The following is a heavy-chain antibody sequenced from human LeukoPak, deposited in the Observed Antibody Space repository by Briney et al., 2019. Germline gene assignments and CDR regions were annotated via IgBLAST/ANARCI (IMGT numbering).Heavy chain of an antibody. CDR1: GFTFSSYG. CDR3: ARSGSWVSYSDY. V-gene: IGHV3-30*03. D-gene: IGHD1-26*01. CDR2: ISYDGSNK. J-gene: IGHJ4*02. Sequence: GGSLRLSCAASGFTFSSYGMHWVRQAPGKGLEWVAVISYDGSNKYYADSVKGRFTISRDNSKNTLYLQMNSLRAEDTAVYYCARSGSWVSYSDYWGQGTLVTVSS.